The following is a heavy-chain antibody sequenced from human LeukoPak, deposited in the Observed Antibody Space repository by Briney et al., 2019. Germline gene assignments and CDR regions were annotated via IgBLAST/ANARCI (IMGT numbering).Heavy chain of an antibody. Sequence: SXXLSLTCAISGDSVSSNSAAWNWIRQSPSRGLEWLGRTYYRSKWYNYYAESVKSRITINSDTSKNQFSLHLNSVTPEDTAVYYCARKGTVTTPFDYWGQGNLVTVSS. CDR1: GDSVSSNSAA. CDR2: TYYRSKWYN. D-gene: IGHD4-11*01. J-gene: IGHJ4*02. CDR3: ARKGTVTTPFDY. V-gene: IGHV6-1*01.